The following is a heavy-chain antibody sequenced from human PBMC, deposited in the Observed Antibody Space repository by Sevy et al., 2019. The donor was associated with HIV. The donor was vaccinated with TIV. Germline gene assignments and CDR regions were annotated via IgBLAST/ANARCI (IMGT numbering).Heavy chain of an antibody. Sequence: SETLSLTCTVSGGSISSYYWSWLRQPPGKGLEWIGYIYYSGSTNYNPSLKSRVTISVDMSKNQFSLKLSSVTAADTAVYYCARGAMAFSDYWGQGTLVTVSS. J-gene: IGHJ4*02. V-gene: IGHV4-59*13. D-gene: IGHD5-18*01. CDR2: IYYSGST. CDR3: ARGAMAFSDY. CDR1: GGSISSYY.